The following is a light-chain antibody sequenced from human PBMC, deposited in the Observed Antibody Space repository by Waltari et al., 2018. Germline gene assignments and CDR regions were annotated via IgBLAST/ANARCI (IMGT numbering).Light chain of an antibody. CDR1: QDIRNY. Sequence: DIQMTQSPSSLSASVGDRVTITCQASQDIRNYLNWYQQKSGKAPKLLIYDSSNLEKGVPSRFSGSGSGTDFSFTISSLQPEDIATYYCLQSDNLPLTFGGGTKVEIK. V-gene: IGKV1-33*01. J-gene: IGKJ4*01. CDR2: DSS. CDR3: LQSDNLPLT.